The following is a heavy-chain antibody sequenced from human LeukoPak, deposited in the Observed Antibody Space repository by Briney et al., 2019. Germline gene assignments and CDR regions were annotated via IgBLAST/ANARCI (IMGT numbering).Heavy chain of an antibody. CDR2: ISSSGSTI. J-gene: IGHJ5*02. CDR3: AREQPSGNYDYVWGSYRSRVSWFDP. CDR1: GFTFSSYE. V-gene: IGHV3-48*03. Sequence: PGGSLRLSCAASGFTFSSYEMNWVRQAPGKGLEWVSYISSSGSTIYYADSVKGRFTISRDNAKNSLYLQMNSLRAEDTAVYYCAREQPSGNYDYVWGSYRSRVSWFDPWGQGTLVTVSS. D-gene: IGHD3-16*02.